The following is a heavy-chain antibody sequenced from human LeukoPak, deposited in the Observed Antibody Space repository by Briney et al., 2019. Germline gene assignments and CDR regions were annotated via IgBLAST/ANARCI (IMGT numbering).Heavy chain of an antibody. D-gene: IGHD6-19*01. CDR2: IYYSGST. V-gene: IGHV4-59*01. J-gene: IGHJ4*02. CDR3: ARAIGSSGVFDY. CDR1: GGSISSYY. Sequence: SETLSLTCTVSGGSISSYYWSWIRQPPGKGLEWIGYIYYSGSTNYNPSLKSRVTISVDTSKNQFYLKLSSVTAADTAVYYCARAIGSSGVFDYWGQGTLVTVSS.